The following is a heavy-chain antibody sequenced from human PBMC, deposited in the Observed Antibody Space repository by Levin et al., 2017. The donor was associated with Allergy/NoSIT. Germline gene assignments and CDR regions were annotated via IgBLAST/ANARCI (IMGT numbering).Heavy chain of an antibody. CDR2: IFHSGVT. J-gene: IGHJ5*01. Sequence: GSLRLSCAVSGGSISSNNWWTWVRQAPGKGLESIGAIFHSGVTNYNPSLKSRVTISVDKSTNHISLELTSVTAADTAVYYCARKATLTLTSWFDFWGQGTLVTVSS. V-gene: IGHV4-4*02. CDR1: GGSISSNNW. CDR3: ARKATLTLTSWFDF. D-gene: IGHD3-9*01.